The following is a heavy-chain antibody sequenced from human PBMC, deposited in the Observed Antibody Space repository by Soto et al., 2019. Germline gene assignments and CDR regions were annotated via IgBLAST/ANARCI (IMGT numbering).Heavy chain of an antibody. J-gene: IGHJ6*02. CDR1: GGTFSSNV. V-gene: IGHV1-69*13. CDR3: ARALDNNQYYYGMDV. CDR2: IIPMFDRT. D-gene: IGHD1-1*01. Sequence: SVKVSCKASGGTFSSNVITWVRQAPGQGLEWMGGIIPMFDRTNYAQKFQGRVTIIADESTSTAYMELSSLRSEDTAVYYCARALDNNQYYYGMDVWGQGTTVTVSS.